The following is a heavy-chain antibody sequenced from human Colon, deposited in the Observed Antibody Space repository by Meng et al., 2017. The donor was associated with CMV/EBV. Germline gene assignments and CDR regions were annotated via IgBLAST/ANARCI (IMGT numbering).Heavy chain of an antibody. D-gene: IGHD2-2*01. CDR1: GYTFTGYY. CDR3: ARGGVVLPAAPEYYYGMDV. V-gene: IGHV1-2*02. CDR2: INPNSGGT. J-gene: IGHJ6*02. Sequence: ASVKVSCKASGYTFTGYYMHWVRQAPGQGLEWMGWINPNSGGTNYAQKFQGRVTMTRDTSISTAYMELSRLRSDDTAVYYCARGGVVLPAAPEYYYGMDVWGQGTTVTVSS.